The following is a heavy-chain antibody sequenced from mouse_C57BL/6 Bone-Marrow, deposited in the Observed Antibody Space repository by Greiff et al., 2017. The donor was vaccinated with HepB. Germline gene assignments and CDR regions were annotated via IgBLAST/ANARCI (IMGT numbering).Heavy chain of an antibody. CDR2: IYPRDGST. D-gene: IGHD2-3*01. Sequence: QVQLQQPGAELVKPGASVKLSCKASGYTFTSYDINWVKQRPGQGLEWIGWIYPRDGSTKYNEKFKGKATLTVDTSSSTAYMELHSLTSEDSAVYFCASGMGHDYVDYWGQGTTLTVSS. V-gene: IGHV1-85*01. CDR3: ASGMGHDYVDY. J-gene: IGHJ2*01. CDR1: GYTFTSYD.